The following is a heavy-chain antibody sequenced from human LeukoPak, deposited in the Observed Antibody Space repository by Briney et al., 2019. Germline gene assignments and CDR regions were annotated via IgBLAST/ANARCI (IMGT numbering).Heavy chain of an antibody. Sequence: GGSLRLSCAASGFTVSSNEMSWVRQAPGKGLEWVSSIGSSGVTTYYADSVEGRFTISRDNSKNTLYLQMNSLRAEDTAVYYCAKIIGDYSPSTNHAWGQGTLVTVSS. CDR3: AKIIGDYSPSTNHA. D-gene: IGHD4-11*01. CDR2: IGSSGVTT. J-gene: IGHJ5*02. V-gene: IGHV3-23*01. CDR1: GFTVSSNE.